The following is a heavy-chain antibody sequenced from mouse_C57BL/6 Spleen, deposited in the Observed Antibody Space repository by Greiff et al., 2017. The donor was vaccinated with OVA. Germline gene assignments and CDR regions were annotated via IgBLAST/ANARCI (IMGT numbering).Heavy chain of an antibody. J-gene: IGHJ4*01. Sequence: VQLQQSGAELVRPGASVTLSCKASGYTFTDYEMHWVKQTPVHGLEWIGAIDPETGGTAYNQKFKGKAILTADKASSTAYMELRSLTSEDSAVYYFTPLYGYYAMDYWGQGTSVTVSS. CDR1: GYTFTDYE. D-gene: IGHD1-1*02. CDR2: IDPETGGT. V-gene: IGHV1-15*01. CDR3: TPLYGYYAMDY.